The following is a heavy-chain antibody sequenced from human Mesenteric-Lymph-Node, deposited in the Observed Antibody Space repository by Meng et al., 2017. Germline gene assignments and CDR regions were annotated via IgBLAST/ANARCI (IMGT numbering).Heavy chain of an antibody. Sequence: GSLRLSCTVSGASVSSHYWSWIRQTPGKGLQWIGYIHNRGGTTYNPSLKGRVTMSVDTSKNQFSLKLSSVAAADTAVYYCARDDYYKDFLDSWGQGTLVTVSS. CDR2: IHNRGGT. J-gene: IGHJ4*02. CDR3: ARDDYYKDFLDS. D-gene: IGHD3-22*01. V-gene: IGHV4-59*02. CDR1: GASVSSHY.